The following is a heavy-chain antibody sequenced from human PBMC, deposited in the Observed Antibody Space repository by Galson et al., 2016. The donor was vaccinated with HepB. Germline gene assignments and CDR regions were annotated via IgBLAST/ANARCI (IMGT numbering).Heavy chain of an antibody. V-gene: IGHV4-30-2*01. J-gene: IGHJ4*02. CDR2: IYHSGSA. CDR1: GAFISSGGYS. Sequence: TLSLTCAVSGAFISSGGYSWNWIWQPPGKGLEWVGYIYHSGSAFYNPSLKSRVTISGDTSKNQFSLKLTFVTARDTAVYYCARGSYSGNSVDFDYWGQGTLVTVSS. CDR3: ARGSYSGNSVDFDY. D-gene: IGHD1-26*01.